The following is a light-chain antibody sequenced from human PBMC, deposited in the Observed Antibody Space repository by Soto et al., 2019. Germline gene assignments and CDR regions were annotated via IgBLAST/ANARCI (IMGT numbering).Light chain of an antibody. V-gene: IGLV2-23*02. CDR3: CSYAGSTIYYV. Sequence: QSVLTQPASVSGSPGQSITISCTGTSSDVGSHDLVSWYQQHPGNAPKLMIYEVTTRPSGVSNRFSGSKSGNTASLTISGLQAEDEADYYCCSYAGSTIYYVFGTGTKLTVL. J-gene: IGLJ1*01. CDR2: EVT. CDR1: SSDVGSHDL.